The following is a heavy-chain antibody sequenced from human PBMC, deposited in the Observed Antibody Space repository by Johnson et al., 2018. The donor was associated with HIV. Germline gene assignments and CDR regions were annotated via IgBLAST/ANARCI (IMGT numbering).Heavy chain of an antibody. V-gene: IGHV3-9*01. CDR1: GFTFDDYA. CDR2: ISWNSGNI. CDR3: AKDRIRAVAGIPDAFDI. Sequence: EVQLVESGGGLVQPGRSLRLSCAASGFTFDDYAMHWVRQAPGKGLEWVSGISWNSGNIGYADSVKGRFTISRDNAKNSLYLQLNSLRAEDTALYYCAKDRIRAVAGIPDAFDIWGQGTMVIASS. J-gene: IGHJ3*02. D-gene: IGHD6-19*01.